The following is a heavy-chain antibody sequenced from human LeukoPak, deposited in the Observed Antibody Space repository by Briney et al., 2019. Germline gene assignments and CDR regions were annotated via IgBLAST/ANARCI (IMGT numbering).Heavy chain of an antibody. CDR1: GYTFTDYY. J-gene: IGHJ5*02. V-gene: IGHV1-2*02. CDR2: INPKSGAS. Sequence: ASVKVSCKASGYTFTDYYIYWVRQAPGQGLECMGWINPKSGASTYVQKFHGRVTLTKDTSISTAYMELRTLRCNDTSIYYWARDVETGSWGQGTLVTVSS. D-gene: IGHD2-21*02. CDR3: ARDVETGS.